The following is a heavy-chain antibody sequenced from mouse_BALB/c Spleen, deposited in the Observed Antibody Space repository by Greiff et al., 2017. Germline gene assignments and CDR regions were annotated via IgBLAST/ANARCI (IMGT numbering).Heavy chain of an antibody. D-gene: IGHD2-14*01. J-gene: IGHJ4*01. Sequence: VQRVESGPGLVQPSQSLSITCTVSGFSLTSSGVHWVRQSPGKGLEWLGVIWSGGSTDYNAAFISRLSISKDNSKSQVFFKMNSLQANDTAIYYCASQYRYEAMDDWGQGTSVTVSS. CDR3: ASQYRYEAMDD. CDR1: GFSLTSSG. V-gene: IGHV2-2*02. CDR2: IWSGGST.